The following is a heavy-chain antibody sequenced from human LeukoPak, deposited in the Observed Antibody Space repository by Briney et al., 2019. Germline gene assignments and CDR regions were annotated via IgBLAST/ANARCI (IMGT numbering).Heavy chain of an antibody. V-gene: IGHV3-23*01. CDR1: GFTLSTYA. Sequence: GGSLRLSCAASGFTLSTYAMSWVRQTPGKGLEWVAATSSSDAGTYHADSVRGRFTISRDNSKNTLYLQMNSLRAEDTAIYYCAKDLVTGSLDYWGQGTLVTVSS. CDR3: AKDLVTGSLDY. D-gene: IGHD3-10*01. CDR2: TSSSDAGT. J-gene: IGHJ4*02.